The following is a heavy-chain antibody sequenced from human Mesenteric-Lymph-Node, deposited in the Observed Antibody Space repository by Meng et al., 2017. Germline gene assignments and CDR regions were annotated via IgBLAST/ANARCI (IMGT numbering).Heavy chain of an antibody. D-gene: IGHD3-10*01. CDR2: FVPEDGEA. Sequence: QVRMAQSGDEVKKPCASVKVSCKVSGYTLTEFAMHWVRQAPGKGLEWMGGFVPEDGEAIYAQKFQGRIIMTEDKSTDTAYMELSSLRSDDTAVYYCAILANMIRAPFDYWGPGTLVTVSS. J-gene: IGHJ4*02. CDR1: GYTLTEFA. CDR3: AILANMIRAPFDY. V-gene: IGHV1-24*01.